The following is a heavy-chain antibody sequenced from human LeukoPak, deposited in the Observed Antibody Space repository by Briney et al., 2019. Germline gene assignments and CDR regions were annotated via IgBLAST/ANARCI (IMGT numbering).Heavy chain of an antibody. V-gene: IGHV3-48*03. CDR3: ARDASSDYGDYYYYMDV. D-gene: IGHD4-17*01. J-gene: IGHJ6*03. Sequence: GGSLRLSCAASGFTFSSYEMNWVRQAPGKGLEWVSYISSSGSTIYYADSVKGRFTISRDNAENSLYLQMNSLRAEDTAVYYCARDASSDYGDYYYYMDVWGKGTTVTVSS. CDR1: GFTFSSYE. CDR2: ISSSGSTI.